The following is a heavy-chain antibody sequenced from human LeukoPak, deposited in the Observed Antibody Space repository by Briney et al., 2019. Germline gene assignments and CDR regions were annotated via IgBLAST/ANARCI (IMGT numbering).Heavy chain of an antibody. CDR3: ARMNYSGYNSFADY. V-gene: IGHV4-38-2*02. Sequence: PSETLSLTCTVSGYSISRGYSWGWIRQPPGKGLEWIGNIYHSGSTSYSPSLKSRVTISVDTSKNQFSLKLSSVTAADTAVYYCARMNYSGYNSFADYWGQGTLVTVSS. D-gene: IGHD5-12*01. CDR2: IYHSGST. J-gene: IGHJ4*02. CDR1: GYSISRGYS.